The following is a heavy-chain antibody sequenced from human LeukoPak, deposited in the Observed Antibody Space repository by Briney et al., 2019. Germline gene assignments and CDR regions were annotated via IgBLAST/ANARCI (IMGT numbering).Heavy chain of an antibody. V-gene: IGHV3-33*01. CDR1: GFTFSSYG. CDR2: IWYDGSNK. Sequence: GGSLRLSCAASGFTFSSYGMHWVRQAPGKGLEWVAVIWYDGSNKYYADSVKGRFTISRDNSKNSLFLQMNSLRAEDTAVYYCATDRATQYFDYWGQGTLVSVSS. CDR3: ATDRATQYFDY. J-gene: IGHJ4*02. D-gene: IGHD2-15*01.